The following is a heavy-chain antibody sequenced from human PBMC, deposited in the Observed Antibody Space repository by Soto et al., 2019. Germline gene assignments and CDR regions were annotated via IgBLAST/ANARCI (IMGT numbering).Heavy chain of an antibody. CDR2: INAGNGNT. CDR3: ARNGCISTSCPNWFDP. J-gene: IGHJ5*02. V-gene: IGHV1-3*01. CDR1: GYTFTSYA. D-gene: IGHD2-2*01. Sequence: ASVKVSCKASGYTFTSYAMHWVRQAPGQRLEWMGWINAGNGNTKYSQKFQGRVTITRDTSASTAYMELSSLRSEDTAVYYCARNGCISTSCPNWFDPWGQGTLVTVSS.